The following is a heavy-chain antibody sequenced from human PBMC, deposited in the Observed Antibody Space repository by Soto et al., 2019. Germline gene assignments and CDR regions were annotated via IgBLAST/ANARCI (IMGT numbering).Heavy chain of an antibody. D-gene: IGHD2-2*01. CDR1: GFTFSSYE. J-gene: IGHJ3*02. CDR3: ARDRGGRCSSTSCYADAFDI. V-gene: IGHV3-48*03. CDR2: ISSSGSTI. Sequence: GGSLRLSCAASGFTFSSYEMNWVRQAPGKGLEWVSYISSSGSTIYYADSVKDRVTISRDNAKNSLYLQMNSLRAEDTAVYYCARDRGGRCSSTSCYADAFDIWGQGTMVTVSS.